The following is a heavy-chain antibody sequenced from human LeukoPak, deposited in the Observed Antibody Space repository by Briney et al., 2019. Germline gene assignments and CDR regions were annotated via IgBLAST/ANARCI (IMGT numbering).Heavy chain of an antibody. CDR1: GYTFTSYA. CDR2: ILTGNGNT. Sequence: GASVKVSCKASGYTFTSYAIQWVRQAPGQRLEWMGWILTGNGNTKYSQKFQGRVTITRDTSASTAYMELSSLRSEDTAVYYCARGPRYDSSDRPLAGRPFDYWGQGTLVTVSS. V-gene: IGHV1-3*04. CDR3: ARGPRYDSSDRPLAGRPFDY. D-gene: IGHD3-22*01. J-gene: IGHJ4*02.